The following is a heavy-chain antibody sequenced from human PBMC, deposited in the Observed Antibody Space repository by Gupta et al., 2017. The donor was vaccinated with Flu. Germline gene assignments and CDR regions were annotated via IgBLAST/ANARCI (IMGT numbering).Heavy chain of an antibody. V-gene: IGHV4-59*01. D-gene: IGHD3-22*01. CDR3: ARGPPRNRGYDGSGLHYYFDS. Sequence: QVQLQESGPGLVKSSETLSLTCTVSGGSINNYYWTSIRQPPGKGLEWLGYIHYSGSTNYNPSLKSPVTISVDTSKNQFSLKLSSVTAADTAMYYCARGPPRNRGYDGSGLHYYFDSWGQGTLVTVSS. J-gene: IGHJ4*02. CDR1: GGSINNYY. CDR2: IHYSGST.